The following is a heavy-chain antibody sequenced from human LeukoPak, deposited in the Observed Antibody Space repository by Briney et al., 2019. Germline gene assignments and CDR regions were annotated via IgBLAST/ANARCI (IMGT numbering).Heavy chain of an antibody. J-gene: IGHJ4*02. D-gene: IGHD3-3*01. CDR1: GFTFSSYA. V-gene: IGHV3-30-3*01. CDR2: ISYDGSNK. Sequence: PGGSLRLSCAASGFTFSSYAMHWVRQAPGKGLEWVAVISYDGSNKYYADSVKGRFTISRDNSKNTLYLQMNSLRAEDTAVYYCARPYYDFWTPFDYWGQGTLVTVSS. CDR3: ARPYYDFWTPFDY.